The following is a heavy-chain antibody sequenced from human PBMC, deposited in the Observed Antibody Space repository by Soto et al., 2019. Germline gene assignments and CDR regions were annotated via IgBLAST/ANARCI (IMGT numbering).Heavy chain of an antibody. CDR2: ISSSGGST. V-gene: IGHV3-23*01. Sequence: EVQLLDSGGGLVQPGGSLRLSCAASGFTFSNYAMSWVRQAPGKELEWVSSISSSGGSTDYADSVKGRFTISRDNSQNTLKLQMNSLRAEDTAIYFCAKKQHAMAHDYWGPGTLVTVSS. CDR3: AKKQHAMAHDY. J-gene: IGHJ4*02. CDR1: GFTFSNYA. D-gene: IGHD6-13*01.